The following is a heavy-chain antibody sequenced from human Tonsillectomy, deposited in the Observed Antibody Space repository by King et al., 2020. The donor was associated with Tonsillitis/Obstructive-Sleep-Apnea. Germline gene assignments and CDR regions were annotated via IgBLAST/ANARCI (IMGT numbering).Heavy chain of an antibody. J-gene: IGHJ5*02. V-gene: IGHV1-2*06. Sequence: VQLVESGAEVKKPGASVKVSCTASGYTFTGYYMHWVRQAPGQGLEWLGRINPKNGGTNDAQKFLGRVTMTRDTSISTVYMELSRLRSDDTAVYYCARDRGYGDNWFDPWGQGTLVTVSS. CDR3: ARDRGYGDNWFDP. CDR1: GYTFTGYY. D-gene: IGHD3-10*01. CDR2: INPKNGGT.